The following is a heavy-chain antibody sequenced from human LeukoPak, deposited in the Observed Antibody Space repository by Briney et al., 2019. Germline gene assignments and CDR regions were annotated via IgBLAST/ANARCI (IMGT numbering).Heavy chain of an antibody. CDR1: GGSISSHY. Sequence: SETLSLTCSVSGGSISSHYWSWIRQPPGKGLEWIGYIYYSGSTNYNPSLQSRVTISVDSSKSQFSLKVTSVTAADTAVYYCARQNYYGSGSSIDYWGQGTLVTVSS. D-gene: IGHD3-10*01. J-gene: IGHJ4*02. CDR3: ARQNYYGSGSSIDY. V-gene: IGHV4-59*11. CDR2: IYYSGST.